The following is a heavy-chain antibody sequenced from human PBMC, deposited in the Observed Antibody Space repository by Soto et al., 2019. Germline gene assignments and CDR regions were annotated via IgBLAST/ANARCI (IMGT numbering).Heavy chain of an antibody. V-gene: IGHV3-23*01. J-gene: IGHJ6*02. Sequence: GGSLRLSCAASGCTFRSYAMSWIRQAPGKGLEWVSAISGSGGSTYYADSVKGRFTISRDNSKNTLYLQMNSLRAEDTAVYYCAKDHSGSSLSGMDVWGQGTTVTVSS. CDR3: AKDHSGSSLSGMDV. CDR1: GCTFRSYA. D-gene: IGHD1-26*01. CDR2: ISGSGGST.